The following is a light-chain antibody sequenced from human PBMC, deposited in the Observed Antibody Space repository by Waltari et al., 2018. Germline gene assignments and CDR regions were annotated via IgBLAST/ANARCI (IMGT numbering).Light chain of an antibody. Sequence: QSALTQPPSASGSPGQSVTISCTGTSSDVGGYNYVSWYQQYPGKAPQLMIYDVTARPSGVPDRFSGSKSGNTASLTVSGLQAEDEADYYCSSYAGSAYVFGTGTKVTVL. CDR2: DVT. J-gene: IGLJ1*01. V-gene: IGLV2-8*01. CDR1: SSDVGGYNY. CDR3: SSYAGSAYV.